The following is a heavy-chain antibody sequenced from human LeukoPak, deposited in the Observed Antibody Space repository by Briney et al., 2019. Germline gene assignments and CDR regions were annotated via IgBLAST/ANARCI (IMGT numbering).Heavy chain of an antibody. CDR1: GDSVSSGGYY. V-gene: IGHV4-31*11. CDR2: ISNSGTT. J-gene: IGHJ3*02. Sequence: SETLSLTCAVSGDSVSSGGYYWTWIRQHPGKGLEWIGYISNSGTTPYSPSLKSRVSISVDTSNNQFSLRLSSVTAADTAVYYCARDVVVTSSPDAFDIWGQGTMVTVSS. D-gene: IGHD2-21*02. CDR3: ARDVVVTSSPDAFDI.